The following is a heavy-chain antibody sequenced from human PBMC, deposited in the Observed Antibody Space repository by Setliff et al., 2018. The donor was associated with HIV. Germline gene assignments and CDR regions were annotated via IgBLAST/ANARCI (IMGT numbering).Heavy chain of an antibody. CDR3: ARDPRYSSVWFRNGGVDY. CDR2: VSNKGDT. D-gene: IGHD6-19*01. J-gene: IGHJ4*02. Sequence: ASVKVSCKTSGYMFSSYGISWVRQAPGQGLEWMGWVSNKGDTNYVQKLQDRLTITTDTSTSTADVELRDLRSEDTAVYYCARDPRYSSVWFRNGGVDYWGQGTLVTVSS. CDR1: GYMFSSYG. V-gene: IGHV1-18*01.